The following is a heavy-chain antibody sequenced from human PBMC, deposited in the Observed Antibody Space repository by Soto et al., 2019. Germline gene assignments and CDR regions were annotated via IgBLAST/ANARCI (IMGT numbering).Heavy chain of an antibody. CDR3: AKDQAFTIFGVVIPNWFDP. J-gene: IGHJ5*02. CDR2: ISGSGVST. D-gene: IGHD3-3*01. V-gene: IGHV3-23*01. CDR1: GFTFSSYA. Sequence: PGGSLRLSCAASGFTFSSYAMSWVRQAPGKGLEWVSAISGSGVSTYYADSVKGRFTISRDNSKNTLYLQMNSLRAEDTAVYYCAKDQAFTIFGVVIPNWFDPWGQGTLVTVSS.